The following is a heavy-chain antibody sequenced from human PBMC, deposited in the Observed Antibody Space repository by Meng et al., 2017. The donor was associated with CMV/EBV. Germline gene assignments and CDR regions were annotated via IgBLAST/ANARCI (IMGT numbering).Heavy chain of an antibody. J-gene: IGHJ5*02. Sequence: SVKVSCKASGGTFSSYAISWVRQAPGQGLEWMGGIIPILGIANYAQKFQGRVTITADKSTSTAYMELSSLRSDDTAVYYCARGDTATTSNWFDPWGQGTLVTVSS. CDR2: IIPILGIA. D-gene: IGHD5-18*01. CDR3: ARGDTATTSNWFDP. CDR1: GGTFSSYA. V-gene: IGHV1-69*10.